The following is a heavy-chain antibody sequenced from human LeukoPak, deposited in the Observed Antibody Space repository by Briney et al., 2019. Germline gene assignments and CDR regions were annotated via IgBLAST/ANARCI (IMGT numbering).Heavy chain of an antibody. J-gene: IGHJ4*02. CDR3: AKDRGSGWGIDY. V-gene: IGHV3-23*01. CDR1: GFTFSSYA. Sequence: GGSLRLSCAASGFTFSSYAMSWVRQAPGKRLEWVSTISGSGGSTNYADSAKGRFTISRDNSKNTLHLQMNSLRAEDTAVYHCAKDRGSGWGIDYWGQGTLVTVSS. D-gene: IGHD6-19*01. CDR2: ISGSGGST.